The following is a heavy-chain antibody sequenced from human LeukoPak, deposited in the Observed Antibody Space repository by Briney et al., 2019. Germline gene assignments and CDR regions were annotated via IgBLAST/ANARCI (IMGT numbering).Heavy chain of an antibody. CDR1: GYIFTSYW. J-gene: IGHJ4*02. D-gene: IGHD6-19*01. CDR3: ARLRGTYASGWYHFDS. CDR2: IDPSDSYT. Sequence: GESLKISCKGSGYIFTSYWISWVRQMPGKGLEWMGRIDPSDSYTKFSPSFQGHVTMSADKSISTAFLQWSSLKASDTAMYYCARLRGTYASGWYHFDSWGQGTLVTVSS. V-gene: IGHV5-10-1*01.